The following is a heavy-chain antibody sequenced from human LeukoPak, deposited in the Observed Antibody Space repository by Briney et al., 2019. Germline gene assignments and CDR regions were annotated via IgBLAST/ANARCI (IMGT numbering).Heavy chain of an antibody. J-gene: IGHJ4*02. CDR1: GGSISSGDYY. V-gene: IGHV4-30-4*01. CDR3: ATLTTVVTAYYFDC. Sequence: SETLSLTCTVSGGSISSGDYYWNWIRQPPGKGLEWIGYIYYSGSTYYNPSLKSRVTISVDTSKNQFSLKLSSVTAADTAVYYCATLTTVVTAYYFDCWGQGILVTVSS. D-gene: IGHD4-23*01. CDR2: IYYSGST.